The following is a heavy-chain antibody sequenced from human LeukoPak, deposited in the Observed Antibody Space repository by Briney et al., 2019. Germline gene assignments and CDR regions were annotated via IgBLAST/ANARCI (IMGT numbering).Heavy chain of an antibody. CDR3: ARAARGAYYAMDV. Sequence: ASETLSLTCAVYGGSFGDYYWTWIRQPPGKGLEWLGQITHSGGTNYNPSLKNRVTISVDTSKNQFSLKLNSVTAADTAVYYCARAARGAYYAMDVWGQGTTVTVSS. CDR1: GGSFGDYY. J-gene: IGHJ6*02. CDR2: ITHSGGT. V-gene: IGHV4-34*01.